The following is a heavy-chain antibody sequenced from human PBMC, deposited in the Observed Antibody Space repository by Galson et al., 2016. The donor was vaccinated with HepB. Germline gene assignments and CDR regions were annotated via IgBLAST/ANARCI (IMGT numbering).Heavy chain of an antibody. CDR3: AKKAVELTAISYLKGFDY. CDR2: ISGGGGRT. CDR1: GFTFSSYT. Sequence: SLRLSCAASGFTFSSYTMTWVRQPPGKGLEWVSSISGGGGRTYYAGSVKGRFTISRDNSKNTLYLLMNSLRAEDTAVYYCAKKAVELTAISYLKGFDYWGQGTLVTVSS. J-gene: IGHJ4*02. D-gene: IGHD1-7*01. V-gene: IGHV3-23*01.